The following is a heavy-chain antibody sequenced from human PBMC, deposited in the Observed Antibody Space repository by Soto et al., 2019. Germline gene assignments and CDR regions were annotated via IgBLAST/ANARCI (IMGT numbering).Heavy chain of an antibody. V-gene: IGHV3-30-3*01. Sequence: GGSLRLSFAAPGFTFSSFPWNGAGRPPGRGREWVAVISYDGSNKYYADSVKGRFTISRDNSKNTLYLQMNSLRAEDTAVYYCARDAPSRGRDGYSYGMDVWGQGTTVTVSS. CDR2: ISYDGSNK. CDR1: GFTFSSFP. D-gene: IGHD2-15*01. J-gene: IGHJ6*02. CDR3: ARDAPSRGRDGYSYGMDV.